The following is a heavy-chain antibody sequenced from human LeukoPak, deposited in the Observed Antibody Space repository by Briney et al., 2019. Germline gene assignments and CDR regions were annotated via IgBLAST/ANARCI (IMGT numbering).Heavy chain of an antibody. CDR1: GYPFTSYG. V-gene: IGHV1-18*01. CDR3: ARDRLLTGYSYGYGY. Sequence: ASVQVSFQASGYPFTSYGISWVRQAPGQGLEWMGWISAYNGNTNYAQKLQGRVTMTTDTSTSTAYMELRSLRSDDTAVYYCARDRLLTGYSYGYGYWGQGTLVTVSS. CDR2: ISAYNGNT. D-gene: IGHD5-18*01. J-gene: IGHJ4*02.